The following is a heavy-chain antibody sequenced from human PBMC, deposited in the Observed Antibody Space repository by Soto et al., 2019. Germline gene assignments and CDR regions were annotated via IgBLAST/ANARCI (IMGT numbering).Heavy chain of an antibody. CDR2: TSSDGNHK. CDR1: GFIFSSFA. Sequence: RRLSCAASGFIFSSFAMHWVRQAPGKGLEWVAVTSSDGNHKYYADSVKGRFTISRANSQNTLYLQMNSLRAEDTAMYYCARAYSTRLYDYYYGMDIWGQGTTVTVSS. CDR3: ARAYSTRLYDYYYGMDI. V-gene: IGHV3-30-3*01. J-gene: IGHJ6*02. D-gene: IGHD5-12*01.